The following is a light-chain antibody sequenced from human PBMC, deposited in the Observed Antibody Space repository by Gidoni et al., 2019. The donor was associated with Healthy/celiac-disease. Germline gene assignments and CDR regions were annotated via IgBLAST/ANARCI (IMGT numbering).Light chain of an antibody. CDR1: KLGDKY. Sequence: SYELTPPPSVFVSPGQTASITCSGDKLGDKYACCYQQKPGQSPVLVIYQDSKRPSGIPERFSGSNSGNTATLTISGTQAMDEADYYCQAWDSSTVVVGGGTKLTVL. CDR2: QDS. CDR3: QAWDSSTVV. V-gene: IGLV3-1*01. J-gene: IGLJ2*01.